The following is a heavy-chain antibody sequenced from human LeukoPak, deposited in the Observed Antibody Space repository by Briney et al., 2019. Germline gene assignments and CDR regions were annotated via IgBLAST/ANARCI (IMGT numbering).Heavy chain of an antibody. D-gene: IGHD3-9*01. Sequence: KPSETLSLTCTVSGASFSSSDYYWVWIRQPQGKGLEWLGSISHSGNTYYNLSLKSRVTISRDTSKNQFFLKLNSVTAADTAIYFCARRTSIVMTGSRAIDYWGRGTLVTVSS. V-gene: IGHV4-39*01. CDR2: ISHSGNT. CDR1: GASFSSSDYY. J-gene: IGHJ4*02. CDR3: ARRTSIVMTGSRAIDY.